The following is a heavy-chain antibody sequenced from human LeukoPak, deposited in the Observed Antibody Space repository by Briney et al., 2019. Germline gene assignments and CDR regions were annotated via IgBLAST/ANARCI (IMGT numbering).Heavy chain of an antibody. Sequence: GGSPRLSCAASGFTFSGYSMNCVRQAPGKGLEWVSSISSSSSYIYYADSVKGRFTISRDNAKNSLYLQMNSLRAEDTAVYYCARVPSSTNRYYYYYMDVWGKGTTVTVSS. V-gene: IGHV3-21*01. D-gene: IGHD2-2*01. CDR3: ARVPSSTNRYYYYYMDV. J-gene: IGHJ6*03. CDR2: ISSSSSYI. CDR1: GFTFSGYS.